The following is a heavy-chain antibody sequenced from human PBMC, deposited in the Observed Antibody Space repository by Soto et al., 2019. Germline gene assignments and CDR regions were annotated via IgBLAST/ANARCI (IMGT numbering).Heavy chain of an antibody. CDR1: GFTSSIYY. CDR2: VSHGTDYT. CDR3: AKLLPVTNVNVFDK. V-gene: IGHV3-23*01. Sequence: GGALRLSCAASGFTSSIYYMAWVRQLPGWGMDWVSVVSHGTDYTSYPDSGEGRFTISRDTSKNSLSLEMNSLRAEDTAVYYCAKLLPVTNVNVFDKWGQGRMVALSS. J-gene: IGHJ3*02. D-gene: IGHD4-17*01.